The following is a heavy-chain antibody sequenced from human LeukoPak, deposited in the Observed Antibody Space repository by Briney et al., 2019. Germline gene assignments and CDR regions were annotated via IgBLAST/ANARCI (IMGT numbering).Heavy chain of an antibody. Sequence: GGSLRLSCAASGFTFSGSAMHWVRQASGKGLEWVGRIRSKSNNYATAYAASVNGRFNFSRDDSKNMAYLQMNSLKTEDTAVYYCTRLYCGGGYCYYFDYWGQGTLVTVSS. V-gene: IGHV3-73*01. CDR2: IRSKSNNYAT. CDR3: TRLYCGGGYCYYFDY. J-gene: IGHJ4*02. CDR1: GFTFSGSA. D-gene: IGHD2-21*01.